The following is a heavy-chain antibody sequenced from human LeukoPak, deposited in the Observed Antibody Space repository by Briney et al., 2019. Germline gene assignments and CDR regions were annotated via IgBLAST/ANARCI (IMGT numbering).Heavy chain of an antibody. V-gene: IGHV3-23*01. D-gene: IGHD6-6*01. CDR2: ISGSGGST. CDR3: AKDVEHSSSTRRGAFDS. CDR1: GFTFSNHA. J-gene: IGHJ4*02. Sequence: PGGSLRLSCAASGFTFSNHAMSWVRQAPGKGLEWVSGISGSGGSTYYGDSVKGRFTISRDNSKNTLYLQMNSLRAEDTAVYYCAKDVEHSSSTRRGAFDSWGQGTLVSVSS.